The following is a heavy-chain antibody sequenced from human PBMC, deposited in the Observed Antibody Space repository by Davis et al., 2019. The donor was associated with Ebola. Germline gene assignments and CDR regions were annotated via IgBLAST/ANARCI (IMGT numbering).Heavy chain of an antibody. CDR1: GYTFISFN. Sequence: ASVKVSCKASGYTFISFNMHWVRQAPGQGLEWMGLINPGGGNANYAQKFQGRVTMTRDTSTTTFYMELSSLRYEDTAVYFCARPKRVGLRGGSFDYWGQGTLVTVSS. CDR2: INPGGGNA. CDR3: ARPKRVGLRGGSFDY. V-gene: IGHV1-46*01. D-gene: IGHD4-17*01. J-gene: IGHJ4*02.